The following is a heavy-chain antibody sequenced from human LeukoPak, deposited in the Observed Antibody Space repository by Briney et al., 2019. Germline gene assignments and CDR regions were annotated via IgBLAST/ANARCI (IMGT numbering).Heavy chain of an antibody. D-gene: IGHD6-19*01. CDR2: ISSNGGST. CDR3: AKGEPSVAGTYYYYGMDV. V-gene: IGHV3-64*04. Sequence: AGGSLRLSCSASGFTFSSYAMHWVRQAPGKGLEYVSAISSNGGSTYYADSVKGRFTISRDNSKNTLYLQMNSLRAEDTAVYYCAKGEPSVAGTYYYYGMDVWGQGTTVTVSS. J-gene: IGHJ6*02. CDR1: GFTFSSYA.